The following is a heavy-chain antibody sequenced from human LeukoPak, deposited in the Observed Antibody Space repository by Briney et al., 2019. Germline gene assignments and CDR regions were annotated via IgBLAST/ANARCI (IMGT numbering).Heavy chain of an antibody. V-gene: IGHV4-59*01. Sequence: PSETLSLTCTVSGGSLSRYYWSWIRQPPGKGLEWFGYISDSGTTNYNPSLKSRVTISIDTSKKQFSLKLSSVTAADTAVYYCARVSWFPGTSYYYMDAWGKATTVTVSS. J-gene: IGHJ6*03. D-gene: IGHD1-1*01. CDR2: ISDSGTT. CDR3: ARVSWFPGTSYYYMDA. CDR1: GGSLSRYY.